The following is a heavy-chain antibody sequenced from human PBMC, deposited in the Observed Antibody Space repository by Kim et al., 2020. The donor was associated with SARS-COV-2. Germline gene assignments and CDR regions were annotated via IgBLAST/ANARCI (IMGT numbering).Heavy chain of an antibody. CDR1: GGSISSYY. D-gene: IGHD4-17*01. CDR2: IYYSGST. V-gene: IGHV4-59*01. CDR3: GSEDDGDSNWFAS. Sequence: SETLSLTCTVSGGSISSYYWSWIRQPPGKGLEWIGYIYYSGSTNYNPSLKSRVTISVDTSKNQFSLMLSSVTAADTTGFYCGSEDDGDSNWFASWVQGT. J-gene: IGHJ5*01.